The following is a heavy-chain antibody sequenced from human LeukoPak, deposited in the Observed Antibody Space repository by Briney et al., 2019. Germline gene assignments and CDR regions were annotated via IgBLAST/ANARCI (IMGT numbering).Heavy chain of an antibody. D-gene: IGHD4-23*01. Sequence: ASVTVSCKVSGYTLTELSMHWVRQAPGKGLEWMGGFDPEDGETIYAQKFQGRVTMTEDTPTDTAYMELSSLRSEDTAVYYCATDLRRWSGAFDIWGQGTMVTVSS. V-gene: IGHV1-24*01. CDR3: ATDLRRWSGAFDI. CDR1: GYTLTELS. CDR2: FDPEDGET. J-gene: IGHJ3*02.